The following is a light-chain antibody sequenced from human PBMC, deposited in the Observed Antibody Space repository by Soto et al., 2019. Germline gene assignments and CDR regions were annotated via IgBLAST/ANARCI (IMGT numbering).Light chain of an antibody. CDR2: AAS. Sequence: DIQMTQSPSPLSGSVGDRVTITCRASQSISNYLNWYQQKPGKAPKLLMYAASSLQSGVPSRFSGSGSGTDFTLTISSLQPEDFATYYCQQSYSTPWTFGQGTKVEIK. V-gene: IGKV1-39*01. CDR1: QSISNY. J-gene: IGKJ1*01. CDR3: QQSYSTPWT.